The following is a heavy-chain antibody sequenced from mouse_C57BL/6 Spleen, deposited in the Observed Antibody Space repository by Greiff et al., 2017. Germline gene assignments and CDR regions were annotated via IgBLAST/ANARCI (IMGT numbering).Heavy chain of an antibody. CDR2: INPSSGYT. CDR1: GYTFTSYW. J-gene: IGHJ1*03. D-gene: IGHD1-1*01. V-gene: IGHV1-7*01. Sequence: QVQLQQSGAELAKPGASVKLSCKASGYTFTSYWMHWVKQRPGQGLEWIGYINPSSGYTKYNQKFKDKATLTADKSSSTAYMQLSSLTYEDSAVYYCARLDTTVDWYFDVWGTGTTVTVSS. CDR3: ARLDTTVDWYFDV.